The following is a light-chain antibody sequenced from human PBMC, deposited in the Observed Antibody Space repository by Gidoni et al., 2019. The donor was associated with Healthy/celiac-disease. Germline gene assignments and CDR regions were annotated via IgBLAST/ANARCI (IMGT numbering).Light chain of an antibody. V-gene: IGLV2-14*01. CDR2: DVS. CDR3: SSYTSSSTVV. CDR1: SSDVGGYND. J-gene: IGLJ2*01. Sequence: QSALTQPAAGSGSPGQSITISCTGTSSDVGGYNDVSWYQQHTGKAPKLMIDDVSNRPSGVSNRFSGSKSGNTASLTISGLQAEDEADYYCSSYTSSSTVVFGGGTQLTVL.